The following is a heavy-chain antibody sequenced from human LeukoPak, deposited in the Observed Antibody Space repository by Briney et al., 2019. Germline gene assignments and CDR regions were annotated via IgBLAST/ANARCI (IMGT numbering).Heavy chain of an antibody. Sequence: TLSLTCTVSGGSISSYYWSWIRQPPGKALEWLARIDWDDDKYYSTSLKTRLTISKDTSKNQVVLTMTNMDPVDTATYYCARILADTGQLWLRIDYWGQGTLVTVST. V-gene: IGHV2-70*11. J-gene: IGHJ4*02. CDR2: IDWDDDK. CDR1: GGSISSYY. CDR3: ARILADTGQLWLRIDY. D-gene: IGHD5-18*01.